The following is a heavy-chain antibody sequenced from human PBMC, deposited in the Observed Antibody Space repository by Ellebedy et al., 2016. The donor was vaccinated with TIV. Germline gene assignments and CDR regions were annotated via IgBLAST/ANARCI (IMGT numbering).Heavy chain of an antibody. CDR1: GDSISSYDYS. CDR2: VFYTGNS. Sequence: SETLSLTXTVSGDSISSYDYSWDWIRRPPGKGLEWIGSVFYTGNSYYNPSLKSRLITSADTSKNQFSLRLSSVTAADTALYYCARHYPGGYPGGVWGKGTTVTVSS. D-gene: IGHD2-15*01. V-gene: IGHV4-39*01. J-gene: IGHJ6*04. CDR3: ARHYPGGYPGGV.